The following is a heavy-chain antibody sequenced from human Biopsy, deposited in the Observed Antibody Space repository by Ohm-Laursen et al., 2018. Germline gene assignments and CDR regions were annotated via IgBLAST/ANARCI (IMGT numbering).Heavy chain of an antibody. D-gene: IGHD2-8*02. CDR3: AKDRDLNLLAWFDP. J-gene: IGHJ5*01. Sequence: SLRLSCAASGFTFSRYAMSWVRQAPGKGLEWVSAISGSGRTYYADSVKGRFTISRDNSKNTLFLQLNSLRAEDTAVYCCAKDRDLNLLAWFDPWGQGTLVTVSS. CDR2: ISGSGRT. V-gene: IGHV3-23*01. CDR1: GFTFSRYA.